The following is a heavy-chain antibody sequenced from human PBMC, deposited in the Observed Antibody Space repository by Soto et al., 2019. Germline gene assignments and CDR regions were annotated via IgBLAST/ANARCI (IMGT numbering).Heavy chain of an antibody. CDR2: TNSDGSDT. Sequence: GGSLRLSCAASGFTFSTYWMYWVRQAPGKGLVWVSRTNSDGSDTSYADSVKGRFTISRDNAKNSLYLQMNSLRAEDTAVYYCARDPREYYFDYWGQGTLVTVSS. CDR1: GFTFSTYW. V-gene: IGHV3-74*01. J-gene: IGHJ4*02. CDR3: ARDPREYYFDY.